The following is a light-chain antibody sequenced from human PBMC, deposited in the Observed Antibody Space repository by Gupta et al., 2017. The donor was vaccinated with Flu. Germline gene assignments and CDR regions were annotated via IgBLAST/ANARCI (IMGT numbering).Light chain of an antibody. J-gene: IGKJ2*01. CDR3: QQRSNWPRYT. CDR1: QSVSSY. Sequence: EIVLTQSPATLSLSPGERATLSCRASQSVSSYLAWYQQKPGQAPRLLIYDASNRATGIPARFSGSGSGTDXTLTISXLEPEDFAVYYCQQRSNWPRYTFGXGTKLEIK. V-gene: IGKV3-11*01. CDR2: DAS.